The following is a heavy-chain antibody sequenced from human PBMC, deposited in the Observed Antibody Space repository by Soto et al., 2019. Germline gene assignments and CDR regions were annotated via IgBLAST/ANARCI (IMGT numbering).Heavy chain of an antibody. CDR2: INPNSGGT. Sequence: GASVKVSCKASGYTFTGYYIHLVRQAPGQGLEWMGWINPNSGGTNYAQKFQGWVTMTRDTSISTAYMELSRLRSDDTAVYYCARRGAVAGTGYNWFDPWGQGTLVTVSS. V-gene: IGHV1-2*04. J-gene: IGHJ5*02. CDR1: GYTFTGYY. CDR3: ARRGAVAGTGYNWFDP. D-gene: IGHD6-19*01.